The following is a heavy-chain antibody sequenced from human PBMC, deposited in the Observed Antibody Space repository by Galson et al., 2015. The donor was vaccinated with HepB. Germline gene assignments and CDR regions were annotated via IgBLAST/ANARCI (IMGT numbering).Heavy chain of an antibody. D-gene: IGHD5-12*01. J-gene: IGHJ5*02. CDR3: AANGTPCNPVGYFAP. Sequence: SVKVSCKASGGNFRTSAITWVRQAPGQGLEWLGGIMPVFYTPYYAKQFKGRVTITADESTSTAFLEMRSLKLDDTAVYFCAANGTPCNPVGYFAPWGQGTLVTVSS. CDR2: IMPVFYTP. V-gene: IGHV1-69*13. CDR1: GGNFRTSA.